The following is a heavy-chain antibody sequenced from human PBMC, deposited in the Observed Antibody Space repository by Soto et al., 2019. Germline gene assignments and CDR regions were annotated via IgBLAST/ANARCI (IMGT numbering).Heavy chain of an antibody. CDR1: GFTFDDYV. D-gene: IGHD3-10*01. CDR3: AIGGGQIYYKGLDV. V-gene: IGHV3-9*01. J-gene: IGHJ6*02. CDR2: ITWNGGTI. Sequence: EVQLVESGGGLVQPGRSLRLSCAASGFTFDDYVMHWVRQPPGRGLEWVSGITWNGGTIRYADSVKGRFTISRDNAENSLYLQMNSLRPEDTAVYYCAIGGGQIYYKGLDVWGQGTTVTVSS.